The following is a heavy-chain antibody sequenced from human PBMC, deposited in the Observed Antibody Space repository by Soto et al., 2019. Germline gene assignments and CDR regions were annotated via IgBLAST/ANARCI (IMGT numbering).Heavy chain of an antibody. CDR3: VRGHSLMHTDNDKRMGYYYGMDV. D-gene: IGHD1-1*01. CDR1: GYSFTTYW. J-gene: IGHJ6*02. CDR2: IYPGDSDT. Sequence: GESLKISCKGSGYSFTTYWIGWVRQMPGKGLEWMGIIYPGDSDTRYSPSFQGQVTISSDKSISTAYLQWSSLKASDTAMYYCVRGHSLMHTDNDKRMGYYYGMDVWGQGTTVTVSS. V-gene: IGHV5-51*01.